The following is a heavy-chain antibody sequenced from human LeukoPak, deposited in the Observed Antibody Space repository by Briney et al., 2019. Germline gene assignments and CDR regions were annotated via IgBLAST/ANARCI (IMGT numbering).Heavy chain of an antibody. CDR3: AKWATTPYFGIDV. J-gene: IGHJ6*02. Sequence: PGGSLRLSCAASGFIFSDFYMTWVRQAPAKGLEWVANIRPDGSKSFYVDSVKGRFTMSRDNAKTSLYLQINTLRADDTAVYYCAKWATTPYFGIDVWGRGTTVTVSS. V-gene: IGHV3-7*05. CDR1: GFIFSDFY. D-gene: IGHD4-17*01. CDR2: IRPDGSKS.